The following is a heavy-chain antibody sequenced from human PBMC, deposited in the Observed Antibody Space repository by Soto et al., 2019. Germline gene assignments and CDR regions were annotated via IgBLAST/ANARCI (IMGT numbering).Heavy chain of an antibody. Sequence: PGWSLRLSCAASGFSFGSHSFNWVRQAPGQGLEWVAYISSRSSLILYADSVRGRLVISRDNALNSLYLQMNSPRDEDTAIYYCARERGEYDSGWYIDRWGQGTPVTVSS. CDR2: ISSRSSLI. CDR3: ARERGEYDSGWYIDR. J-gene: IGHJ5*02. V-gene: IGHV3-21*06. D-gene: IGHD6-19*01. CDR1: GFSFGSHS.